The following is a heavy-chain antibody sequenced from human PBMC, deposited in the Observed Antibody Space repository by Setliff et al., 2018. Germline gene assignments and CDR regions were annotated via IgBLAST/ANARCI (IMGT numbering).Heavy chain of an antibody. CDR1: GYTFTSYD. V-gene: IGHV1-8*03. J-gene: IGHJ3*02. D-gene: IGHD2-15*01. CDR3: ARGYCSGGSCYSGLPSAFDI. CDR2: MNPNSGNT. Sequence: ASVKVSCKASGYTFTSYDINWVRQATGQGLEWMGWMNPNSGNTGYAQKFQGRVTITRNTSISTAYMELSSLRSEDTAVYYCARGYCSGGSCYSGLPSAFDIWGRGTMVTVSS.